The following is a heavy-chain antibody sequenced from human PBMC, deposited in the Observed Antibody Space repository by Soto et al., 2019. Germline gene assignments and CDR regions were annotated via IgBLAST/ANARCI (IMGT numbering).Heavy chain of an antibody. CDR3: ARIPHDILTGYYSYYFDS. J-gene: IGHJ4*02. D-gene: IGHD3-9*01. Sequence: GESLKISCKGSGYSFTSYWIGWVRQMPEKGLEWMGIIYPGDSDTRYSPSFQGQVTISADKSISTAYLQWSSLKASDTAMYYCARIPHDILTGYYSYYFDSWGQGTLVTVSS. V-gene: IGHV5-51*01. CDR2: IYPGDSDT. CDR1: GYSFTSYW.